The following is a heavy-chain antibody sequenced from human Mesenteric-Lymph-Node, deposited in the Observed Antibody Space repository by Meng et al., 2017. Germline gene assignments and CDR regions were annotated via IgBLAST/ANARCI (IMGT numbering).Heavy chain of an antibody. J-gene: IGHJ4*02. Sequence: QLQASGPGLVKPSETLSLTCTVSGGSISSDYWSWIRQPPGKGLEWIGYIYSSGSTNYNPSLKSRVTISVDTSKNQFSLKLSSVTAADTAVYYCARSSDYGDYDFDYWGQGTLVTVSS. CDR1: GGSISSDY. V-gene: IGHV4-59*01. D-gene: IGHD4-17*01. CDR3: ARSSDYGDYDFDY. CDR2: IYSSGST.